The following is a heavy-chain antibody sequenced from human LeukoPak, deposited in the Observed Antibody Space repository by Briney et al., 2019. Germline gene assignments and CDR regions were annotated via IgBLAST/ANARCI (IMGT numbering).Heavy chain of an antibody. V-gene: IGHV3-30*03. CDR2: ISYDGSNK. J-gene: IGHJ6*03. D-gene: IGHD3-22*01. CDR1: GFRFSDYG. CDR3: ARDGYYYDSSGYPHYMDV. Sequence: PGRSLRLSCAASGFRFSDYGMHWVRQAPGKGLEWVAVISYDGSNKYYADSVKGRFTISRDNSKNTLYLQMNSLRAEDTAVYYCARDGYYYDSSGYPHYMDVWGKGTTVTVSS.